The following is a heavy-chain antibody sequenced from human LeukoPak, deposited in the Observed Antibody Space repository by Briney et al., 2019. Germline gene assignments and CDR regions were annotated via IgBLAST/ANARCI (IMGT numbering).Heavy chain of an antibody. D-gene: IGHD2-15*01. CDR1: GDSVSRSDSY. CDR3: ARVRISYYFDY. V-gene: IGHV4-39*01. Sequence: SETLSLTCSVSGDSVSRSDSYWDWIRQPPGKGLEWIGTIYYSWRTYYSPSLKSRVTMSVDPSNNQFSLTLRSVTAADTAVYYCARVRISYYFDYWGQGTLVTVSS. J-gene: IGHJ4*02. CDR2: IYYSWRT.